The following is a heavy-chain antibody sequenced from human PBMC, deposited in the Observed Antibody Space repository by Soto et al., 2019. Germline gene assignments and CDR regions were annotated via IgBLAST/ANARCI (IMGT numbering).Heavy chain of an antibody. D-gene: IGHD6-19*01. Sequence: QVQLVQSGAEVKKPGASVKVSCKASGYTFTSYDINWVRQATGQGLEWMGWMNPSSGNTGYAQKFQGRVTMTRNTSISTAYVELSRLRSEHTAVYYCARERAVAGFDSWGQGTLVTVSS. J-gene: IGHJ4*02. CDR1: GYTFTSYD. CDR2: MNPSSGNT. V-gene: IGHV1-8*01. CDR3: ARERAVAGFDS.